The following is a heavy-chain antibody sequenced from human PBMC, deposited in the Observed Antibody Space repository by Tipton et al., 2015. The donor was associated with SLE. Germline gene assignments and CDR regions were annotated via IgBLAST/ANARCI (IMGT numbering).Heavy chain of an antibody. Sequence: TLSLTCTVSGGSISSGGYYWSWIRQHPGKGLEWIGYIYYSGSTNYNPSLKSRVTISVDTSKNQFSLKLSSVTAADTAMYYCARVVVVISDAFDIWGQGTMVTVSS. CDR1: GGSISSGGYY. CDR3: ARVVVVISDAFDI. D-gene: IGHD3-22*01. J-gene: IGHJ3*02. V-gene: IGHV4-61*08. CDR2: IYYSGST.